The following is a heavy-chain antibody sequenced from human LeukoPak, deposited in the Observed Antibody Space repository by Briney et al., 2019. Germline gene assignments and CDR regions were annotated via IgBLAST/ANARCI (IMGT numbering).Heavy chain of an antibody. Sequence: GESLKISCKGSGYSFTSYWIGWVRQMPGKGLEWLGTIYPGDSDTKYSPSFQGQVTISADGSTGIAYLQWSSLKASDTAMYYCARHAPSLYYDFWSGYAGAFDIWGQGTMVTVSS. D-gene: IGHD3-3*01. J-gene: IGHJ3*02. CDR1: GYSFTSYW. V-gene: IGHV5-51*01. CDR2: IYPGDSDT. CDR3: ARHAPSLYYDFWSGYAGAFDI.